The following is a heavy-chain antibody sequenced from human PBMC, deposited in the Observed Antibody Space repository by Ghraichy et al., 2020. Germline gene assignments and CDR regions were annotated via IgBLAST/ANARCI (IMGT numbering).Heavy chain of an antibody. J-gene: IGHJ3*02. CDR2: IYYSGAT. CDR3: ARTNAFDI. V-gene: IGHV4-59*11. CDR1: GDSISGHH. Sequence: SETLSLTCTVSGDSISGHHWNWIRKAPGKGLEWIGCIYYSGATYYNPSLKSRVTISVDTSKNQFSLNLSSVTAADTAVYYCARTNAFDIWGQGTMVTVSS.